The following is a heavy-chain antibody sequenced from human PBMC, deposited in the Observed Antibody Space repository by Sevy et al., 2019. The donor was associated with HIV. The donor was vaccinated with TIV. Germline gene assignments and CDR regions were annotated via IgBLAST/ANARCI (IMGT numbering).Heavy chain of an antibody. Sequence: ASVKVSCKASGGTFSSYAISWVRQAPGQGLEWMGGIIPLFGTPNYGQKFQGRLTITPDESTSTAYMELSNLRSEDTAVYFCARGTSEIMIRRVPTSLFYYWGQGTLVTVSS. D-gene: IGHD3-10*01. CDR1: GGTFSSYA. V-gene: IGHV1-69*13. CDR2: IIPLFGTP. CDR3: ARGTSEIMIRRVPTSLFYY. J-gene: IGHJ4*02.